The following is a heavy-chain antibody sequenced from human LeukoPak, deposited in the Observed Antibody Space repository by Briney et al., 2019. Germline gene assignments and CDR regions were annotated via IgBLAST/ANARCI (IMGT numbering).Heavy chain of an antibody. CDR3: ARHGTGTGYPLDY. D-gene: IGHD3/OR15-3a*01. V-gene: IGHV4-59*08. CDR2: GHYSGTT. J-gene: IGHJ4*02. CDR1: GVSINSHY. Sequence: SETLSLTCTVSGVSINSHYWSWIRQSPGKRVKGIAYGHYSGTTNYNPSLKSRVTISLDTSKNQFSLKLTSVSAADTAMYYCARHGTGTGYPLDYWGLGTLVTVSS.